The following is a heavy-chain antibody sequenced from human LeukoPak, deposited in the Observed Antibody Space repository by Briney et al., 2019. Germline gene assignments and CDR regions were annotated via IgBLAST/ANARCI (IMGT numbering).Heavy chain of an antibody. J-gene: IGHJ5*02. CDR1: GGSISSGDYY. CDR2: IYYSGST. V-gene: IGHV4-30-4*01. CDR3: AREMTTFPNWFDP. D-gene: IGHD3-16*01. Sequence: SETLSLTCTVSGGSISSGDYYWSWIRQPPGKGLEWIGYIYYSGSTYYNPSLKSRVTISVDTSKNQFSLKLSSVTAADTAVYYCAREMTTFPNWFDPWGQGTLVTVSS.